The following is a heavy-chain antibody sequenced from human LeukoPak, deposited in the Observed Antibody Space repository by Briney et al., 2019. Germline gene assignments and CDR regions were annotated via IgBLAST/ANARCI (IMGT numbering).Heavy chain of an antibody. D-gene: IGHD6-6*01. CDR3: ARGGSSLYYFDY. V-gene: IGHV4-59*01. Sequence: SETLSLTCTVSGGSISSYYWSWIRQPPGKGLEWTGYIYYSGSTNYNPSLKSRVTISVGTSKNQFSLKLSSVTAADTAVYYCARGGSSLYYFDYWGQGTLVTVSS. CDR2: IYYSGST. CDR1: GGSISSYY. J-gene: IGHJ4*02.